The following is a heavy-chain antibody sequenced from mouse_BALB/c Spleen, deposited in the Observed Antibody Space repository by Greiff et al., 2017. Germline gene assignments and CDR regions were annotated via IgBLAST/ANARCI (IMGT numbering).Heavy chain of an antibody. Sequence: QVQLKESGPGLVAPSQSLSITCTASGFSLTGYGVNWVRQPPGKGLEWLGMIWGDGSTDYNSALKSRLSISKDNSKSQVFLKMNSLQTDDTARYYCARDRNYYGSSYKGYNAMDYWGQGTSVTVSS. D-gene: IGHD1-1*01. CDR2: IWGDGST. CDR1: GFSLTGYG. CDR3: ARDRNYYGSSYKGYNAMDY. J-gene: IGHJ4*01. V-gene: IGHV2-6-7*01.